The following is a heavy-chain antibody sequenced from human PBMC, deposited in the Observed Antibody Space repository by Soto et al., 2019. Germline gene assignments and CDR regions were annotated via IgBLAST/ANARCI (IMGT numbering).Heavy chain of an antibody. Sequence: QLQLQESGPGLVKPSETLSLTCTVSGGSISSSSYYWGWIRQPPGKGLEWIGSIYYSGSTYYNPSLKTRVTISVDTSKNPFSLKLSSVTAADTAVYYCASTPGEYSSGHGRGFGYWGQGTLVTVSS. CDR1: GGSISSSSYY. CDR3: ASTPGEYSSGHGRGFGY. CDR2: IYYSGST. D-gene: IGHD6-19*01. V-gene: IGHV4-39*01. J-gene: IGHJ4*02.